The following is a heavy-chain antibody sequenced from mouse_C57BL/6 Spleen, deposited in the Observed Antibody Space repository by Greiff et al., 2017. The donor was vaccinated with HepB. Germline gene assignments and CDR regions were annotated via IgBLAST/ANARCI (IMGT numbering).Heavy chain of an antibody. V-gene: IGHV1-64*01. CDR3: ARSPSYYGSSLWYFDV. CDR2: IHPNSGST. Sequence: QVQLQQPGAELVKPGASVKLSCKASGYTFTSYWMHWVKQRPGQGLEWIGMIHPNSGSTNYNEKFKSKATLTVDKSSSSAYMPLSSLTSEDSAVYYCARSPSYYGSSLWYFDVWGTGTTVTVSS. D-gene: IGHD1-1*01. CDR1: GYTFTSYW. J-gene: IGHJ1*03.